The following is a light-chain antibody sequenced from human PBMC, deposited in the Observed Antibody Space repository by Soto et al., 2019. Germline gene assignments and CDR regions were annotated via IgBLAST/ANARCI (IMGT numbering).Light chain of an antibody. Sequence: DIQMTQSPSTLSASVGDRVTITCRASQSISSWLAWYQQKPGKAPKLLIHKASILESGVPSRFSGSGSGTEFTLTISSLQPDDFATYYCQQYSIFSLTFGGGTRVDIK. V-gene: IGKV1-5*03. J-gene: IGKJ4*01. CDR2: KAS. CDR3: QQYSIFSLT. CDR1: QSISSW.